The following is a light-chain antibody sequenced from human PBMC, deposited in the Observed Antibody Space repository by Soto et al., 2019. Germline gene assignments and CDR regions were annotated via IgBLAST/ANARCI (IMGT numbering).Light chain of an antibody. Sequence: IVLTHSPGTLSLSPWERATLSCRASLTISDNYLAWYQQKAGQAPRLLIYGASSRATGIPDRFSGSGSGTDFTLTITRLEPEDFAVYYCQQYVTSSPRTFGQGTKVDIK. CDR1: LTISDNY. J-gene: IGKJ1*01. CDR3: QQYVTSSPRT. V-gene: IGKV3-20*01. CDR2: GAS.